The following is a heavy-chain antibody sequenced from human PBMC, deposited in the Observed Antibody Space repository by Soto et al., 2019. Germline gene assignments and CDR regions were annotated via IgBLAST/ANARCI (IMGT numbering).Heavy chain of an antibody. CDR3: ARDNNDFWSLYPLAFDY. Sequence: TSETLSLTCTVSGGSLTKYYWSWIRQPAGKGLEWIGRISTSGDVVSKASLRSRLTMSVDTSKNQFSLRLTSVTAADTAVYYCARDNNDFWSLYPLAFDYWGQGALVTV. CDR1: GGSLTKYY. CDR2: ISTSGDV. V-gene: IGHV4-4*07. D-gene: IGHD3-3*01. J-gene: IGHJ4*02.